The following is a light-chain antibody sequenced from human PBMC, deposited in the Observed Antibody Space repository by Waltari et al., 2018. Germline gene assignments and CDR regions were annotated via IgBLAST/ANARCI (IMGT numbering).Light chain of an antibody. CDR2: DVN. J-gene: IGLJ2*01. V-gene: IGLV2-14*03. CDR3: SSYSTSSSLIL. Sequence: QSALSQPASVSGSPGQSITISCTGASSDAGGHDYASWYQQHPGKAPKLIIRDVNNRPSGVSNRFSGSKSGNTASLTISGLQAEDEADYYCSSYSTSSSLILFGEGTKVTVL. CDR1: SSDAGGHDY.